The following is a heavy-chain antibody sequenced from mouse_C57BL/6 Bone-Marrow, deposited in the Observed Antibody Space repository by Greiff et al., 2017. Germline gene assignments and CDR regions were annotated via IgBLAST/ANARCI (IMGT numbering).Heavy chain of an antibody. CDR2: INPNNGGT. V-gene: IGHV1-26*01. D-gene: IGHD4-1*01. CDR1: GYTFTDYY. CDR3: AREGDWDWYFDV. Sequence: VQLQQSGPELVKPGASVKISCKASGYTFTDYYMNWVKQSNGKSLEWIGDINPNNGGTSYNQKFKGKATLTVDKSSSTAYMELRSLTSEDSAVYYCAREGDWDWYFDVWGTGTTVTVSS. J-gene: IGHJ1*03.